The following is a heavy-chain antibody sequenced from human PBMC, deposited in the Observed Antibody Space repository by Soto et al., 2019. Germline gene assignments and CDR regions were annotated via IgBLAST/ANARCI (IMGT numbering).Heavy chain of an antibody. J-gene: IGHJ4*02. CDR1: GGSISSGRYY. CDR3: ARLKAYYYDSSGYYPFDY. Sequence: SETLSLTCTGSGGSISSGRYYGGWIRHPPGKGLEWIGSIYYSGSTYYNPSLKSRVTISVDTSKNQFSLKLSSVTAADTAVYYCARLKAYYYDSSGYYPFDYWGQVTLVTVS. V-gene: IGHV4-39*01. CDR2: IYYSGST. D-gene: IGHD3-22*01.